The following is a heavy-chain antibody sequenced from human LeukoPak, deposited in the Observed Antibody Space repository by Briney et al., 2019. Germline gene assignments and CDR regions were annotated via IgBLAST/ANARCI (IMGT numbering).Heavy chain of an antibody. V-gene: IGHV4-34*01. CDR1: GGSFSGYY. CDR2: INHSGST. J-gene: IGHJ4*02. D-gene: IGHD1-26*01. CDR3: ARGLVGAHQQ. Sequence: SETLSHTCAVYGGSFSGYYWSWIRQPPGKGLEWIGEINHSGSTNYNPSLKSRVTISVDTSKNQFSLKLSSVTAADTAVYYCARGLVGAHQQWGQGTLVTVSS.